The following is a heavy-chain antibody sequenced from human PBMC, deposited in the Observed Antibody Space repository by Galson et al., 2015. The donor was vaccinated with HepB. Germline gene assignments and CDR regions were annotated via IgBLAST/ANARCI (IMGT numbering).Heavy chain of an antibody. J-gene: IGHJ6*02. D-gene: IGHD5-18*01. Sequence: SLRLSCAASGFTFSGSAMHWVRQASGKGLEWVGRIRSKANSYATAYAASVKGRFTISRDDSKNTAYLQMNSLKTEDTAVYYCTNSYGYIFGMDVWGQGTTVTVSS. CDR1: GFTFSGSA. CDR2: IRSKANSYAT. V-gene: IGHV3-73*01. CDR3: TNSYGYIFGMDV.